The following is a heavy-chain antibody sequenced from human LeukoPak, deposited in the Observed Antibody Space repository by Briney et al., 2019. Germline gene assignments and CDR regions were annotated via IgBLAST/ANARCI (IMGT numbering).Heavy chain of an antibody. J-gene: IGHJ4*02. CDR3: ARGSGSGTYRRFDY. Sequence: ASVKVSCKTSGYPFTDYYIHWVRQAPGQGLEWMGWIAPKNGDTTYAQNFQGRVTMTRDTSIATVFVDLTTLPSDDTAVYYCARGSGSGTYRRFDYWGQGTLVTVSS. CDR1: GYPFTDYY. D-gene: IGHD3-10*01. V-gene: IGHV1-2*02. CDR2: IAPKNGDT.